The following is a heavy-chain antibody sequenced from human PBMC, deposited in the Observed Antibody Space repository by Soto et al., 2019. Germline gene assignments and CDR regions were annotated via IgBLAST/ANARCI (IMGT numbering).Heavy chain of an antibody. V-gene: IGHV4-59*01. CDR1: GGSISSYY. CDR2: IYYSGST. Sequence: QVQLQESGPGLVKPSETLSLTCTVSGGSISSYYWSWIRQPPGKGLEWIGYIYYSGSTNYNPSLNSRVTISVDTSKNQFSLKLSSVTAADTAVYYCASGTMTTPYYYYYYGMDVWGQGTTVTVSS. D-gene: IGHD2-15*01. J-gene: IGHJ6*02. CDR3: ASGTMTTPYYYYYYGMDV.